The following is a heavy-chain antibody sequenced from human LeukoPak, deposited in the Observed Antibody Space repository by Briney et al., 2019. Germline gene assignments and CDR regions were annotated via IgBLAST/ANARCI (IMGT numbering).Heavy chain of an antibody. D-gene: IGHD6-13*01. Sequence: GGSLRLSCAASGFTFSSYGMHWVRQAPGKGLEWVAVTSYDGSNKDYADSVKGRFTISRDNSKNTLYLQMNSLRAEDTAVYYCAKDRSSSWYEGPFNGMDAWGQGTTVTVSS. CDR3: AKDRSSSWYEGPFNGMDA. CDR2: TSYDGSNK. J-gene: IGHJ6*02. V-gene: IGHV3-30-3*01. CDR1: GFTFSSYG.